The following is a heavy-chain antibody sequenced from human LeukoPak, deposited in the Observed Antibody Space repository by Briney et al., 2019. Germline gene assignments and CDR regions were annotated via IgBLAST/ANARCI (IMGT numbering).Heavy chain of an antibody. CDR3: ARGGLLVRGVGWFDP. CDR1: GGSISRYY. V-gene: IGHV4-59*01. J-gene: IGHJ5*02. D-gene: IGHD3-10*01. Sequence: PPETLSLTCTVSGGSISRYYWSWIRQPPGKGLEWIGYIYYRGSTTYTPSLKSRVTISVDTSKNQFSLQLSSVTAADTAVYYCARGGLLVRGVGWFDPWGQGTLVTVSS. CDR2: IYYRGST.